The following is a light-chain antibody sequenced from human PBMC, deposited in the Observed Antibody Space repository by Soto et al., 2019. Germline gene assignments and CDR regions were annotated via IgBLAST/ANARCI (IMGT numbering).Light chain of an antibody. CDR3: QQYNSWPRT. CDR2: GAS. CDR1: QSVSSS. V-gene: IGKV3-15*01. J-gene: IGKJ1*01. Sequence: EIVMTQSPATLSVSPGERATLSCRASQSVSSSLAWYQQKPGQAPRLLIYGASTRATGIPARFSGSESGTEFTLTISSLQSEDFAVYYCQQYNSWPRTFGQGTKVEIK.